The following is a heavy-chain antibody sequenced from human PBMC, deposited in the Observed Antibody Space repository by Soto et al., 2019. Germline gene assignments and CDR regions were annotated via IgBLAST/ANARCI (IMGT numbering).Heavy chain of an antibody. J-gene: IGHJ6*02. CDR2: ISGSGGST. V-gene: IGHV3-23*01. D-gene: IGHD2-2*01. Sequence: GGSLRLSCAASGFTFSSYAMSWVRQAPGKGLEWVSAISGSGGSTYYADSVKGRFTISRDNSKNTLYLQMNSLRAEDTAVYYCAKGDIVVVPAALRHYYGMDVWGQGTTVTVSS. CDR3: AKGDIVVVPAALRHYYGMDV. CDR1: GFTFSSYA.